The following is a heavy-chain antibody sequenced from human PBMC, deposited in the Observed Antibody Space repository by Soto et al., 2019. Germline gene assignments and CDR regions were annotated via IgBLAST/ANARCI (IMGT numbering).Heavy chain of an antibody. J-gene: IGHJ6*02. Sequence: EVQLLESGGGLVQPGGSLRLSCAASGFTFSSYAMSWVRQAPGKGLEWVSAISGSGGSTYYADSVKGRFTISRDNSKNTLYLQMNSLRAEDTAVYYCAHPFSSGWPEYYYGMDVWGQGTTVTVSS. CDR2: ISGSGGST. CDR3: AHPFSSGWPEYYYGMDV. V-gene: IGHV3-23*01. D-gene: IGHD6-19*01. CDR1: GFTFSSYA.